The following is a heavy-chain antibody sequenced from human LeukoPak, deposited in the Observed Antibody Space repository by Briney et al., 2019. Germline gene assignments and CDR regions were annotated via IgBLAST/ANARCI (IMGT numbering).Heavy chain of an antibody. V-gene: IGHV4-38-2*02. CDR3: ARVPGPNWFDP. CDR1: GYSIRSGYY. CDR2: MYHSGST. J-gene: IGHJ5*02. Sequence: SGTLSLTCTVSGYSIRSGYYWGWIRQPPGKGLEWIGSMYHSGSTFYKPSLRSRVTISVDTSKNQISLNLRSVTAADTAVYYCARVPGPNWFDPWGQGTLVTVSS.